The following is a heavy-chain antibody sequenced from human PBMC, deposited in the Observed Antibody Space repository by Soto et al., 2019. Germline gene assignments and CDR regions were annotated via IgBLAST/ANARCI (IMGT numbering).Heavy chain of an antibody. J-gene: IGHJ4*02. V-gene: IGHV6-1*01. CDR1: GDSVSNNGAT. CDR2: AYYRSRWQY. Sequence: LTCAICGDSVSNNGATWNWIRQSPSRGLEWLGRAYYRSRWQYDYATSVRSRITINPDTSKNQFSLQLSSVTPEDTAVYYCARDPPDFNSGFDSWGQGSLVTVSS. D-gene: IGHD1-26*01. CDR3: ARDPPDFNSGFDS.